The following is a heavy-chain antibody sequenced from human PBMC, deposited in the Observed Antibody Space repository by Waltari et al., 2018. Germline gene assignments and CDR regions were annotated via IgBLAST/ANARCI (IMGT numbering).Heavy chain of an antibody. D-gene: IGHD2-2*01. CDR1: GDSITYSY. CDR3: ARASRYQLLGATGNYYYYMDV. CDR2: IYSSGST. J-gene: IGHJ6*03. Sequence: QVQLQESGPGLVTPSETLSLTCTVPGDSITYSYWRWIRQPAGKGLEWVGRIYSSGSTNYNPSLESRLTMSVDTSKNQFSLKLSSVTAADTAVYYCARASRYQLLGATGNYYYYMDVWGKGTTVIISS. V-gene: IGHV4-4*07.